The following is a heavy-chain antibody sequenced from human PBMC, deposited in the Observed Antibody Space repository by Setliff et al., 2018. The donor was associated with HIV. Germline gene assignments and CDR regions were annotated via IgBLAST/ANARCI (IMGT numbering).Heavy chain of an antibody. J-gene: IGHJ4*02. CDR2: IHAGNDNT. CDR3: ARDVDNAGTHPPDY. D-gene: IGHD1-20*01. V-gene: IGHV1-3*01. CDR1: GYTFTTYT. Sequence: ASVKVSCKASGYTFTTYTMHWVRQAPGQRLEWMGWIHAGNDNTKFSQKFQGRVTITRDTSASTVYMELSSLRSEDTAVYFCARDVDNAGTHPPDYWGQGTPVTVSS.